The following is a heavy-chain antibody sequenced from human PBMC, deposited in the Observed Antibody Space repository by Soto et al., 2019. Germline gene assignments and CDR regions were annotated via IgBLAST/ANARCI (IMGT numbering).Heavy chain of an antibody. CDR1: GFTFSSYG. J-gene: IGHJ5*02. D-gene: IGHD2-15*01. CDR2: ISYDGSNK. CDR3: AKVESYCSGGSCPNWFDP. V-gene: IGHV3-30*18. Sequence: GGSLRLSCAASGFTFSSYGMHWVRQAPGKGLEWVAVISYDGSNKYYADSVKGRFTISRDNSKNTLYLQMNSLRAEDTAVYYCAKVESYCSGGSCPNWFDPWGRGTLVTVSS.